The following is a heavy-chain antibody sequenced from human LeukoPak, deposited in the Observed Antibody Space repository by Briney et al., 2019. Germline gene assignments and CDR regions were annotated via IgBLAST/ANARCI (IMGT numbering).Heavy chain of an antibody. D-gene: IGHD5-18*01. CDR2: KYYSGST. J-gene: IGHJ4*02. Sequence: PSETLSLTCDVSGVSINTCCYYWTWIRQPPGKGLEWIGYKYYSGSTRYNSSLRSRLTISLDSSKNQFSLRLTSVTAADTAVYYCARGRSYGFDFDSWGPGTLVSVSS. V-gene: IGHV4-61*01. CDR3: ARGRSYGFDFDS. CDR1: GVSINTCCYY.